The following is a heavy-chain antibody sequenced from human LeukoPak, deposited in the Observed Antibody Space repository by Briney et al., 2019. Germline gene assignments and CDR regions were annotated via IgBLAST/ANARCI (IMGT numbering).Heavy chain of an antibody. CDR3: AKCSANYYNDAFDV. V-gene: IGHV3-23*01. Sequence: GGSLRLSCAASGLTFSSQAMSWVRQASGKGLEWVSYVSGGGAKRHYSASVKGRFTISRDNSKNTLYLEMNSLRAEDTAMYYCAKCSANYYNDAFDVWGRGTMVTVSS. CDR2: VSGGGAKR. J-gene: IGHJ3*01. CDR1: GLTFSSQA. D-gene: IGHD3-10*02.